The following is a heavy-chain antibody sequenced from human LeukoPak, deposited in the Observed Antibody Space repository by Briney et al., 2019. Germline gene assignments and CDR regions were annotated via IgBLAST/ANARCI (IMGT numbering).Heavy chain of an antibody. CDR2: IDAGNGRT. CDR3: ARDHLDIVPTIYSY. Sequence: ASVKVSCKASGYDFTKYAVQWVRQAPGQRLEWMGWIDAGNGRTKYSQDFQGRVTLTTDTSASIAYLELRSLRSDDTALYYCARDHLDIVPTIYSYWGQGTLVTVSS. V-gene: IGHV1-3*01. J-gene: IGHJ4*02. D-gene: IGHD5-12*01. CDR1: GYDFTKYA.